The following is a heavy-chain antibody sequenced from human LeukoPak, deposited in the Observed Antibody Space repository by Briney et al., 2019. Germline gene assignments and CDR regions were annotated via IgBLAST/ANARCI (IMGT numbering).Heavy chain of an antibody. CDR3: ARDRGYGDFLYYYGMDV. CDR2: IYSGGST. D-gene: IGHD4-17*01. V-gene: IGHV3-66*01. Sequence: GGSLRLSCAASGFTVSSNYMSWVRQAPGKGLEWVSVIYSGGSTYYADSVKGRFTISRDNSKNTLYLQMNSLRAEDTAVYYCARDRGYGDFLYYYGMDVWGQGTTVTVSS. CDR1: GFTVSSNY. J-gene: IGHJ6*02.